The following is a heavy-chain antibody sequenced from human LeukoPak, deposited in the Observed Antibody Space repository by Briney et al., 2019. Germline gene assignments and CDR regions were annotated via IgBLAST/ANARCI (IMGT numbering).Heavy chain of an antibody. V-gene: IGHV3-23*01. CDR1: GFTFSSYA. Sequence: AGGSLRLSCAASGFTFSSYAMSWVRQAPGKGLEWVSAISGSGGSTYYADSVKGRFTISRDNSKNTLYLQMSSLRAEDTAVYYCARDRGYSSSWSRYGFDPWGQGTLVTVSS. J-gene: IGHJ5*02. D-gene: IGHD6-13*01. CDR3: ARDRGYSSSWSRYGFDP. CDR2: ISGSGGST.